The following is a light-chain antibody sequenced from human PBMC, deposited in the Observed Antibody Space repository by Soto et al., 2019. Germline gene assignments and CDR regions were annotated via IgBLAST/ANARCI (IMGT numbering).Light chain of an antibody. Sequence: DIHLTQSPSSLSASVGDEVPFTARAGRPITINLAWYQQKPGNPPKLLIYEESTLHSGVPSRFSGRKVGTQFILTIDSLQPEDFATYYCQQVKSYPRTFGGGTKVEIK. CDR2: EES. J-gene: IGKJ4*01. CDR1: RPITIN. CDR3: QQVKSYPRT. V-gene: IGKV1-9*01.